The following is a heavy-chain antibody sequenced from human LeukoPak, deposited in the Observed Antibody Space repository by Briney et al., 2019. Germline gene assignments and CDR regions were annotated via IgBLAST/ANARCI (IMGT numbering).Heavy chain of an antibody. V-gene: IGHV3-30*02. CDR2: IRYDGSNK. D-gene: IGHD3-10*01. CDR1: GFTFSSYD. J-gene: IGHJ6*03. Sequence: PGGSLRLFCAASGFTFSSYDMHWVRQAPGKGLEWVAFIRYDGSNKYYADSVKGRFTISRDNSKNTLYLQMNSLRAEDTAVYYCAKKVTMVRGGGRYYMDVWGKGTTVTISS. CDR3: AKKVTMVRGGGRYYMDV.